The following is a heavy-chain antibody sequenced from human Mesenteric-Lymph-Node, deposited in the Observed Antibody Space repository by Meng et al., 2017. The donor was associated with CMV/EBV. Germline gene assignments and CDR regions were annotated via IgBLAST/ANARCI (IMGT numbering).Heavy chain of an antibody. CDR3: ARQTWLQSGYGMDV. CDR2: IYYSGST. J-gene: IGHJ6*02. D-gene: IGHD5-24*01. Sequence: SETLSLTCTVSGGSIRVYYWNWIRQSPGKGLEWIGNIYYSGSTNYNPSLKSRVTISVDTSKNQLSLKLSSVTAADTAVYYCARQTWLQSGYGMDVWGQGTSVTVSS. V-gene: IGHV4-59*01. CDR1: GGSIRVYY.